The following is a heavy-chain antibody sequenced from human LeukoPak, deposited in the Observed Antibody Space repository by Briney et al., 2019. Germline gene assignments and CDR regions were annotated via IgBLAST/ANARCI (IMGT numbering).Heavy chain of an antibody. CDR2: ISSSSSTI. CDR3: ARSIPPYYYYGMDV. J-gene: IGHJ6*02. Sequence: GGSLRLSCAASGFTFSSYSMNWVRQAPGKGLEWVSYISSSSSTICYADSVKGRFTISRDNAKNSLYLQMNSLRAEDTAVYYCARSIPPYYYYGMDVWGQGTTVTVSS. V-gene: IGHV3-48*01. D-gene: IGHD2-21*01. CDR1: GFTFSSYS.